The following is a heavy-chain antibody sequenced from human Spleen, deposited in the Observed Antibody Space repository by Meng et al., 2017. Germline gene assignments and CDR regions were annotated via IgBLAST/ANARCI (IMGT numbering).Heavy chain of an antibody. D-gene: IGHD4-17*01. Sequence: EVQVVESGGGLVKPGWSLRLSCAASGFIFSSYSMNWVRQAPGKGLEWVSSITGSSSYMYNADSVKGRFTISRDNAKNSLYLQMNRLRAEDTAVYYCARDGYGDFIDYWGQGTLVTVSS. CDR1: GFIFSSYS. V-gene: IGHV3-21*01. CDR3: ARDGYGDFIDY. CDR2: ITGSSSYM. J-gene: IGHJ4*02.